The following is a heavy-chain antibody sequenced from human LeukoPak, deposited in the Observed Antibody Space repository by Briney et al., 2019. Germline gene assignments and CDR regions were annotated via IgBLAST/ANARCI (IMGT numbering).Heavy chain of an antibody. Sequence: GGSLRLSCAASGFTFSSYEMKWVRQAPGKGLEWVSYISSSGSTIYYADSVKGRFTISRDNAKNSLYLQMNSLRAEDTAVYYCTREDRWELLAGFDYWGQGTLVTVSS. CDR2: ISSSGSTI. J-gene: IGHJ4*02. D-gene: IGHD1-26*01. CDR3: TREDRWELLAGFDY. CDR1: GFTFSSYE. V-gene: IGHV3-48*03.